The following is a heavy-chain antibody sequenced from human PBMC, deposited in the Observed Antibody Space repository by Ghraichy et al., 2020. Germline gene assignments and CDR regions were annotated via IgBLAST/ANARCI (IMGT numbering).Heavy chain of an antibody. D-gene: IGHD3-16*02. CDR3: ARDRIMVTMGGLIDDYHYYAMDV. Sequence: LSLTCTVSGGSITNGGYYWSWLRHHPGKGLEWLGYIYHRGSTDYNPSLKSRISMSVDTTKNQFSLRLSSVTAADTAVYYCARDRIMVTMGGLIDDYHYYAMDVWGQGTTVTVSS. J-gene: IGHJ6*02. V-gene: IGHV4-31*02. CDR1: GGSITNGGYY. CDR2: IYHRGST.